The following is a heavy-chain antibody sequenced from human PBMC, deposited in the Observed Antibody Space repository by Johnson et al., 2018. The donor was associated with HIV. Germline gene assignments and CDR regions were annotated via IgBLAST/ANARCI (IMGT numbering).Heavy chain of an antibody. D-gene: IGHD3-3*01. Sequence: VQLVESGGGLVQPGGSLRLSCAASGFTFSNYWMHWVLQAPGKGLVWVGRIKSKTDGGTRDYAAPVKGRFTISRDDSKNRLHLQMNSLKTEDTAVYYCTTGLTIFGVVILDAFDIWGQGTMVTVSS. CDR3: TTGLTIFGVVILDAFDI. V-gene: IGHV3-15*01. J-gene: IGHJ3*02. CDR1: GFTFSNYW. CDR2: IKSKTDGGTR.